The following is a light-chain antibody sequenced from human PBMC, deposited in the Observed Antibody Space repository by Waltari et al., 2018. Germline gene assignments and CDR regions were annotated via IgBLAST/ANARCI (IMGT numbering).Light chain of an antibody. J-gene: IGKJ1*01. CDR1: LSVFYRSNNKNF. V-gene: IGKV4-1*01. Sequence: DIVMTQSPDSLPVPLGDPVTISCQSSLSVFYRSNNKNFLAWYQLKPGQPLKLLIYWASTRESGVPDRFSGSGSGTNFTLTISSLQAEDVAIYYCQQYYGTFPTFGQGTKLEI. CDR2: WAS. CDR3: QQYYGTFPT.